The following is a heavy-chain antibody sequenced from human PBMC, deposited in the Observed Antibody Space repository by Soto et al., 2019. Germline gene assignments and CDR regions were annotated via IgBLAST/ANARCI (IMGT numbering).Heavy chain of an antibody. CDR1: GGSLTTPVW. CDR3: ARKAWTRLDY. Sequence: QLQLHESGPGLVKPSGTLSLTCGLSGGSLTTPVWWTWVRLRPGKGLEWIGEVFHSGSANYNPSLQSLVTISVDKSPNQFSLRLSSVSAADTAVYYCARKAWTRLDYWGQGALVTVSS. J-gene: IGHJ4*02. D-gene: IGHD1-1*01. CDR2: VFHSGSA. V-gene: IGHV4-4*02.